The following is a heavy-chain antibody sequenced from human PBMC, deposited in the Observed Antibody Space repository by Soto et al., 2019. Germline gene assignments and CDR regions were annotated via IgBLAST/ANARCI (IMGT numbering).Heavy chain of an antibody. D-gene: IGHD6-6*01. V-gene: IGHV3-13*01. CDR2: IGTAGDT. CDR1: GFTFSSYG. J-gene: IGHJ4*02. Sequence: GGSLRLSCAASGFTFSSYGMHWVRQATGKGLEWVSAIGTAGDTYYPGSVKGRFTISRENAKNSLYLQMNSLRAGDTAVYYCARGHPPAALDYWGQGTLVTVSS. CDR3: ARGHPPAALDY.